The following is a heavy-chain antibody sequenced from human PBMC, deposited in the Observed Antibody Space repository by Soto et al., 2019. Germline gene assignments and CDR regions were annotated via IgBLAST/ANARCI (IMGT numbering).Heavy chain of an antibody. CDR2: IIPIFSTA. J-gene: IGHJ4*02. CDR3: ARERQGTARVFDY. V-gene: IGHV1-69*05. D-gene: IGHD5-18*01. Sequence: QVQLVQSGAEVKKPGSSVKVSCKASGGTFSSYAISWVRQAPGQGLEWMGGIIPIFSTANYEQKFQGRVTXTXDXXRSTAYMEPSSLRSEDKAVYYGARERQGTARVFDYLGQGTLVTVSS. CDR1: GGTFSSYA.